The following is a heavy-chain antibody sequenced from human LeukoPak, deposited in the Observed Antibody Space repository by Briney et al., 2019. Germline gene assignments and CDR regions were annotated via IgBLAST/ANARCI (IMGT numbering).Heavy chain of an antibody. Sequence: GGSLRLSCAASGFTFSSYAMHWVRQAPGKGLEWISFIRTKGYGGTTEYAASVKGRFTISRDDSRSIAYLQMNSLKTEDTAVYYCTREVSDYGDYPYFDSWGQGTLVTVSS. CDR3: TREVSDYGDYPYFDS. CDR1: GFTFSSYA. J-gene: IGHJ4*02. CDR2: IRTKGYGGTT. D-gene: IGHD4-17*01. V-gene: IGHV3-49*04.